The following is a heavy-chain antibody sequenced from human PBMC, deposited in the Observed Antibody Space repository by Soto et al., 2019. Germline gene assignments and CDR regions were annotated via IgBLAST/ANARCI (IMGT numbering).Heavy chain of an antibody. Sequence: QVHLLQSGAEVRQPGASVRLSCKASGYTLIKNPMHWVRQAPGQSLEWMGWIDAGKDDTKYSQIFQGRVTISRDTSASTSYMELRSLTSEDTAVYYCARGRGNSALITTFDYWGQGTLVTVSS. D-gene: IGHD3-16*01. CDR2: IDAGKDDT. V-gene: IGHV1-3*01. CDR1: GYTLIKNP. CDR3: ARGRGNSALITTFDY. J-gene: IGHJ4*02.